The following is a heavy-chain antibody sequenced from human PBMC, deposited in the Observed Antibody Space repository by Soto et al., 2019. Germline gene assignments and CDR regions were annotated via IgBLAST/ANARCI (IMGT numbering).Heavy chain of an antibody. CDR3: AGDGNPDAFDI. Sequence: SETLSLTCAVYGGSFSGYYWSWIRQPPGKGLEWIGEINHSGSTNYNPSLKSRVTISVDTSKNQFSLKLSSLTAADTAVYYCAGDGNPDAFDIWGQGTMVTVSS. V-gene: IGHV4-34*01. J-gene: IGHJ3*02. D-gene: IGHD2-21*01. CDR2: INHSGST. CDR1: GGSFSGYY.